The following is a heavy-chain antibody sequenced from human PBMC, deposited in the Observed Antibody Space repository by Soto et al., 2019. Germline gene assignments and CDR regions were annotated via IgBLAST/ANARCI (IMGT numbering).Heavy chain of an antibody. D-gene: IGHD2-15*01. V-gene: IGHV5-51*01. J-gene: IGHJ5*02. CDR1: GYDFTSYW. Sequence: LGESLKISCKGVGYDFTSYWIGWVRQMPGKGLEWMGIIYPGDSDTRYSSSFQGQVTISADKSINTAYLQWSSLKASDTAMYYCARRYLLVDWFDPWGQGTLVTVSS. CDR3: ARRYLLVDWFDP. CDR2: IYPGDSDT.